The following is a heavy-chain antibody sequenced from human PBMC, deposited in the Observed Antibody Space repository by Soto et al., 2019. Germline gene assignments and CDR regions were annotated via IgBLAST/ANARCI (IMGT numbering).Heavy chain of an antibody. CDR2: ISYDGSRQ. CDR1: GFSFSNYA. J-gene: IGHJ4*02. CDR3: AKTIGLRLGELSPDY. Sequence: QVQLVESGGGVVQPGRSLRLSCAASGFSFSNYAIHWVRQAPGKGLEWVALISYDGSRQYYGDSEKGRFTISRDNSKNTLSLEMNNLRPEDTAVYYCAKTIGLRLGELSPDYWGQGTLVTVSS. D-gene: IGHD3-16*02. V-gene: IGHV3-30*18.